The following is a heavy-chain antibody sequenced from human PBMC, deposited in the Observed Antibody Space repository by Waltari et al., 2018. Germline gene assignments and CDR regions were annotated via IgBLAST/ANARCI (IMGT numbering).Heavy chain of an antibody. V-gene: IGHV1-69*01. D-gene: IGHD2-15*01. CDR2: IIPIFGTA. Sequence: QVQLVQSGAEVKKPGSSVKVSCKASGGTYSSYAISWVRQAPGQGLEWMGGIIPIFGTANYAQKFQGRVTITADESTSTAYMELSSLRSEDTAVYYCARVGYCSGGSCSPLYYGMDVWGQGTTVTVSS. CDR1: GGTYSSYA. J-gene: IGHJ6*02. CDR3: ARVGYCSGGSCSPLYYGMDV.